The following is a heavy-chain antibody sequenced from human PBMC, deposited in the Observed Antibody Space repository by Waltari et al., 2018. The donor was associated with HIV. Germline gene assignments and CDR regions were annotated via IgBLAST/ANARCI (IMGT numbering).Heavy chain of an antibody. D-gene: IGHD3-9*01. J-gene: IGHJ2*01. CDR3: ARGLDILTGHYHWFLDV. V-gene: IGHV4-61*02. CDR2: VYTSGSA. Sequence: QVQLQESGPGLVKPSQTLSPTSTVSGGSITSGDYYWPWIRQPAGKGLEWIGRVYTSGSANYNPSLRSRVTMSLDTSKNQFSLKLTSVTAADTAVYYCARGLDILTGHYHWFLDVWGRGTLVTVSS. CDR1: GGSITSGDYY.